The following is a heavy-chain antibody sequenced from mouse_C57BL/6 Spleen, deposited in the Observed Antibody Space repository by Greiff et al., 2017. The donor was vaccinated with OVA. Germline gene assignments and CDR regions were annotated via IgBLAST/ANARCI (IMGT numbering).Heavy chain of an antibody. CDR1: GYAFSSYW. CDR2: IYPGDGDT. V-gene: IGHV1-80*01. D-gene: IGHD1-1*01. CDR3: ARSLHYGSSLYAMDY. J-gene: IGHJ4*01. Sequence: VQLQQSGAELVKPGASVKISCKASGYAFSSYWMNWVKQRPGKGLEWIGQIYPGDGDTNYNGKFKGKATLTADKSSSTAYMQISSLTSEDSAVYFCARSLHYGSSLYAMDYWGQGTSVTVSS.